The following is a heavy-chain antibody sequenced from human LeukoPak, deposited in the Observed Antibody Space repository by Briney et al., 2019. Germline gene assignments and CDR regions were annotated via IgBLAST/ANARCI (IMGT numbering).Heavy chain of an antibody. CDR3: AMTAVAGTGDY. Sequence: GGSLRLSCAASGFTVSSNYMSCVRQAPGKGLEWVSVIYSGGSTYYADSVKGRFTISRDNSKNTLYLQMNSLRAEDTAVYYCAMTAVAGTGDYWGQGTLVTVSS. D-gene: IGHD6-19*01. CDR2: IYSGGST. J-gene: IGHJ4*02. CDR1: GFTVSSNY. V-gene: IGHV3-66*01.